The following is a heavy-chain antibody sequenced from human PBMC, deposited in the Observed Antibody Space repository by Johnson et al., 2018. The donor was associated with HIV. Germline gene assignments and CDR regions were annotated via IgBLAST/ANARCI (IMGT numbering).Heavy chain of an antibody. J-gene: IGHJ3*02. CDR2: IKQDGSEK. V-gene: IGHV3-7*05. CDR3: TTEPFAFHI. Sequence: VQLVESGGGLVQPGGSLRLSCAASGFTFSSYWMSWVRQAPGKGLEWVANIKQDGSEKYYVDSVKGRFTISRDNAKNSLYLQMNSLRAEDTAVYYWTTEPFAFHIWGQGTLVSVSS. CDR1: GFTFSSYW.